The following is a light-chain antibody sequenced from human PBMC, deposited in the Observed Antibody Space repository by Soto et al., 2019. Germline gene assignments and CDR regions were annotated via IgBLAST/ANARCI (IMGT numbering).Light chain of an antibody. J-gene: IGKJ4*01. Sequence: EIVLTQSPGTLSLSPGERATLSCRASQGVGSNYLAWYQQKPGQAPRLLIYDASNRATGIPARFSGSGSGTDFTLTISSLEPEDFAVYYCQQRSNWPPTFGGGTKVDI. CDR2: DAS. V-gene: IGKV3-11*01. CDR3: QQRSNWPPT. CDR1: QGVGSNY.